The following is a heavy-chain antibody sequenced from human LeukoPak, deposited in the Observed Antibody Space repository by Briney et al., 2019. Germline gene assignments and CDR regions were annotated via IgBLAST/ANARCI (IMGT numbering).Heavy chain of an antibody. J-gene: IGHJ4*02. CDR1: GFTFSSYA. CDR3: AKFEYYDILTGYYPPQIDY. Sequence: GGSLRLSCAASGFTFSSYAMSWVRQAPGKGLEWVSAISGSGGSTYYADSVKGRFTISRDNSKNTLYLQMNSLRAGDTAVYYCAKFEYYDILTGYYPPQIDYWGQGTLVTVSS. D-gene: IGHD3-9*01. CDR2: ISGSGGST. V-gene: IGHV3-23*01.